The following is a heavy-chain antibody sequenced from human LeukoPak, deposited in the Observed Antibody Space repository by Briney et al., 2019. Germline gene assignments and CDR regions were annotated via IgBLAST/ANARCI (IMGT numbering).Heavy chain of an antibody. D-gene: IGHD2-21*02. J-gene: IGHJ4*02. Sequence: GGSLRLSCAASGFTFSSYSMNWVRQAPGKGLEWVSYISSSNNTIYYADSVKGRFTISRDNAKNSLYLQMNSLRGEDTAVYYCAGSTYCGGDCYPALGYWGQGTPVTVSS. CDR1: GFTFSSYS. CDR3: AGSTYCGGDCYPALGY. V-gene: IGHV3-48*01. CDR2: ISSSNNTI.